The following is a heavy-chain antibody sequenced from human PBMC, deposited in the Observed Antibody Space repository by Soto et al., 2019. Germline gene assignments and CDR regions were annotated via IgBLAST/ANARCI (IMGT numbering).Heavy chain of an antibody. CDR1: GFTFDDYA. CDR3: AKDLGERSSGWYQVRARYYFDY. CDR2: ISWNSGSI. D-gene: IGHD6-19*01. Sequence: GGSLRLSCAASGFTFDDYAMHWVRQAPGKGLEWVSGISWNSGSIGYADSVKGRFTISRDNAKNSLYLQMNSLRAEDTALYYCAKDLGERSSGWYQVRARYYFDYWGQGTLVTVSS. J-gene: IGHJ4*02. V-gene: IGHV3-9*01.